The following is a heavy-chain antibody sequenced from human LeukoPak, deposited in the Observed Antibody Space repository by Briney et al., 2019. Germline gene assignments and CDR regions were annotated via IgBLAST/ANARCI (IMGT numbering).Heavy chain of an antibody. Sequence: GESLKISCAASGFTFSSYWMHWVRQAPGKGLVWVSRINSDGSSTSHADSVKGRFTISRDNAKNTLYLQMNSLRAEDTAVYYCARDDAGYSYDPRGWFDPWGQGTLVTVSS. CDR3: ARDDAGYSYDPRGWFDP. CDR2: INSDGSST. CDR1: GFTFSSYW. V-gene: IGHV3-74*01. D-gene: IGHD5-18*01. J-gene: IGHJ5*02.